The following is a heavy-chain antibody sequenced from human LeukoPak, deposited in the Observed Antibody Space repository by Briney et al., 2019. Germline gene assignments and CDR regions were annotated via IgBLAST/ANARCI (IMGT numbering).Heavy chain of an antibody. D-gene: IGHD4-17*01. CDR3: ALPWGTTVSS. Sequence: GGSLRLSCAASGFTFSVYSMNWVRQAPGKGLEWVSYISSSSGTIYYADSVKGRFTISRDNSKNTLYLQMNSLRAEDTAVYYCALPWGTTVSSWGRGTLVTVSS. CDR1: GFTFSVYS. J-gene: IGHJ2*01. CDR2: ISSSSGTI. V-gene: IGHV3-48*01.